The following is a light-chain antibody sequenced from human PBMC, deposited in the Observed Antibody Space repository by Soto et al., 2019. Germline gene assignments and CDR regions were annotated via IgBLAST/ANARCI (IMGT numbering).Light chain of an antibody. V-gene: IGKV3-20*01. CDR1: QSVSSSY. CDR3: HQYHSPPQT. Sequence: EIVLTQSPGTLSLSPGERATLSCRASQSVSSSYLAWYQQKPGQAPRLLIYAASYRATGIPDKFSGSGSGTDFSLTISRLEPEDSAVYYCHQYHSPPQTFGQGTKVDIK. CDR2: AAS. J-gene: IGKJ2*01.